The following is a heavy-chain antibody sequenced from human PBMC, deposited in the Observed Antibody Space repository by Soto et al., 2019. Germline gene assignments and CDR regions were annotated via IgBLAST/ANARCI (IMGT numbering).Heavy chain of an antibody. Sequence: GGCLSPSCAAFGAIFSMFFVSWWRQAPGGGKGGVSAISGSGSSTYDADSVKGRFTISRDNSKNTLYLQMNILRAEDTAVYYCAKDIYVFPSAYSMCDCMDVWGQGTMVTVSS. V-gene: IGHV3-23*01. D-gene: IGHD2-21*02. CDR2: ISGSGSST. J-gene: IGHJ4*02. CDR1: GAIFSMFF. CDR3: AKDIYVFPSAYSMCDCMDV.